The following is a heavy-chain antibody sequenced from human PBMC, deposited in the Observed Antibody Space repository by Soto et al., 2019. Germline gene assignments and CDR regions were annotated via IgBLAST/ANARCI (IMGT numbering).Heavy chain of an antibody. J-gene: IGHJ4*02. CDR2: IYYSGST. V-gene: IGHV4-39*01. D-gene: IGHD3-22*01. CDR3: ARLMYYYDSSGYYPIPYYFDY. CDR1: GGSISSSSYY. Sequence: SETLSLTCTVSGGSISSSSYYWGWIRQPPGKGLEWIGSIYYSGSTYYNPSLKSRVTISVDTSKNQFSLKLSSVTAADTAVYYCARLMYYYDSSGYYPIPYYFDYWGQGTLVTVSS.